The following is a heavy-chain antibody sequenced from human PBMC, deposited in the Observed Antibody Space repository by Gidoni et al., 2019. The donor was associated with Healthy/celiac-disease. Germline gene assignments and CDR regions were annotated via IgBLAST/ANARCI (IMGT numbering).Heavy chain of an antibody. J-gene: IGHJ3*02. V-gene: IGHV1-3*01. CDR1: GYTFTSYA. CDR2: INAGNGNT. D-gene: IGHD3-22*01. CDR3: ARDVAHLSNDSSGYYFPDAFDI. Sequence: QVQLVQSGAEVKKPGASVKVSCKASGYTFTSYAMHWVRQAPGQRLEWMGWINAGNGNTKYSQKFQGRVTITRDTSASTAYMELSSLRSEDTAVYYCARDVAHLSNDSSGYYFPDAFDIWGQGTMVTVSS.